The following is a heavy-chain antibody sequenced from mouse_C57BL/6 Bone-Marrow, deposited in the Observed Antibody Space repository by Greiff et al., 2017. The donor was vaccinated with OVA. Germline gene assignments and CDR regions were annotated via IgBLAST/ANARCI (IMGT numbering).Heavy chain of an antibody. Sequence: EVQGVESGGGLVQSGRSLRLSCAPSGFTFSDFYMEWVRQAPGKGLEWIAASRNKANDYTTEYSASVKGRFIVSRDTSQSILYLQMNALRAEDTAIYYCARDANFYAMDYWGQGTSVTVSS. J-gene: IGHJ4*01. V-gene: IGHV7-1*01. CDR3: ARDANFYAMDY. CDR2: SRNKANDYTT. CDR1: GFTFSDFY.